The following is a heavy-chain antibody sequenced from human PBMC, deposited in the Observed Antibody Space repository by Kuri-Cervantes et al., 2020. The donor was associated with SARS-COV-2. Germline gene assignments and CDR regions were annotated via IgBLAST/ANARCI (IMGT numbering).Heavy chain of an antibody. CDR2: SSSISSYI. CDR3: ARDSPDSSSWYYYYYGMDV. CDR1: GFTFSSYS. D-gene: IGHD6-13*01. Sequence: GESLKISCAASGFTFSSYSMNWVRQAPGKGLEWVSSSSSISSYIYYADSVKGRFTISRDNAKNSLYLQMNSLRAEDTAVYYCARDSPDSSSWYYYYYGMDVWGQGTTVTVSS. J-gene: IGHJ6*02. V-gene: IGHV3-21*01.